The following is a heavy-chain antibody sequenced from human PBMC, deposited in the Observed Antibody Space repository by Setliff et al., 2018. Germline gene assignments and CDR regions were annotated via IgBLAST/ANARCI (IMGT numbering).Heavy chain of an antibody. CDR2: INPSGGST. D-gene: IGHD3-16*02. CDR3: ARVPFYDYVWGTYRGEYYFDY. Sequence: PSVKVSCKASGYTFTSYYMHWVRQAPGQGLEWMGIINPSGGSTSYAQKFQGRVTMTRDTSTSTVYMELSSLRSEDTAVYYCARVPFYDYVWGTYRGEYYFDYWGQGTLVTVSS. V-gene: IGHV1-46*01. CDR1: GYTFTSYY. J-gene: IGHJ4*02.